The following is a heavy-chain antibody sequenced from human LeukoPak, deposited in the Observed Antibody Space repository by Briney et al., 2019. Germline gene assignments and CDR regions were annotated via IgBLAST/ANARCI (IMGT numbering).Heavy chain of an antibody. V-gene: IGHV1-2*06. J-gene: IGHJ6*02. CDR1: GYTFTGYY. CDR3: ARGGYDFVYYYYGMDV. Sequence: ASVKVSCKASGYTFTGYYMHWVRQAPGQGLEWMGRINPNSGGTNYAQKFQGRVTMTRDTSISTAYMELSRLRSDDTAVYYYARGGYDFVYYYYGMDVWGQGTTVTVSS. D-gene: IGHD3-3*01. CDR2: INPNSGGT.